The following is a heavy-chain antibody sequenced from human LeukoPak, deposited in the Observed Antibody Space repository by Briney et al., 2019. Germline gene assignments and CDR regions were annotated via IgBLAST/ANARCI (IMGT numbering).Heavy chain of an antibody. CDR2: ISSSSSYI. D-gene: IGHD2-21*02. CDR3: AREGGDPDTFDI. V-gene: IGHV3-21*06. J-gene: IGHJ3*02. CDR1: GFTFSSYS. Sequence: PGGSLRLSCAASGFTFSSYSMNWVRQAPGKGLEWVSSISSSSSYIYYADSVKGRFTISRDNAKSSLYLQMNSLRVEDTAIYYCAREGGDPDTFDIWGQGTMVTVSS.